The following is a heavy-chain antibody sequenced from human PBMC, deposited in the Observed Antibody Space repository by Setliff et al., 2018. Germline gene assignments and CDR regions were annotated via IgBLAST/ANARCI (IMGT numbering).Heavy chain of an antibody. CDR1: GGSVRGYY. D-gene: IGHD3-10*01. V-gene: IGHV4-59*08. CDR2: MYYSGDT. J-gene: IGHJ6*03. Sequence: PSETLSLTCTVSGGSVRGYYWSWIRQPPGKGLEWIGYMYYSGDTNYNPSLKSRVTISVDTSKNQFSLELRSVTAADTAIYYCARHDARGYYYYMDVWGEGTTVTVSS. CDR3: ARHDARGYYYYMDV.